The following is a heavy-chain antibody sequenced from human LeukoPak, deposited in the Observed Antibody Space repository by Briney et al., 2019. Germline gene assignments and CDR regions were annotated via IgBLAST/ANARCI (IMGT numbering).Heavy chain of an antibody. Sequence: SGPTLVNPTQTLTLTCTFSGFSLSTSGVGVGWIRQPPGKALEWLVLIFWNDDKRFSPSLRSRVTITKDTSKNQVVLTVANMDPVDTATYYCAHYYYDESGYPRLFDYWGQGTLVSVSS. CDR3: AHYYYDESGYPRLFDY. CDR2: IFWNDDK. D-gene: IGHD3-22*01. CDR1: GFSLSTSGVG. J-gene: IGHJ4*02. V-gene: IGHV2-5*01.